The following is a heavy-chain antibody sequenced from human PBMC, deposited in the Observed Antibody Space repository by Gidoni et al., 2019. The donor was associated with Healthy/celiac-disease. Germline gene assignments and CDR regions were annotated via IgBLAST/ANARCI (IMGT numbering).Heavy chain of an antibody. CDR3: ARGLGPDILTGYSPLHPFDY. CDR2: INHSGST. D-gene: IGHD3-9*01. V-gene: IGHV4-34*01. Sequence: QVQLQQWGAGLLKPSETLSLTCAVYGWSFSGYYWRWTRQPPGKGLEWIGEINHSGSTNYNPSLKSRVTISVDTSKNQFSLKLSSVTAADTAVYYCARGLGPDILTGYSPLHPFDYWGQGTLVTVSS. CDR1: GWSFSGYY. J-gene: IGHJ4*02.